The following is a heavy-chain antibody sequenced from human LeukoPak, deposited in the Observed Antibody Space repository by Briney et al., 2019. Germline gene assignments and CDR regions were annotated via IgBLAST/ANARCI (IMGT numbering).Heavy chain of an antibody. Sequence: TSETLSLTCFVSGGSIRSSDYCWSWIRQPPGKEMEWIATITSGGTTYYNPSLQSRVTISVDTSRNQFSLRLNSVTAADTAVYFCARYVVYGSGKYYFDYWGQGSLVTVSS. J-gene: IGHJ4*02. V-gene: IGHV4-39*01. CDR3: ARYVVYGSGKYYFDY. CDR2: ITSGGTT. D-gene: IGHD3-10*01. CDR1: GGSIRSSDYC.